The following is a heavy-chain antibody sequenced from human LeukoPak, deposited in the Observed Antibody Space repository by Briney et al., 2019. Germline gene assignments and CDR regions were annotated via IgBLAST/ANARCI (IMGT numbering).Heavy chain of an antibody. V-gene: IGHV4-59*01. CDR2: IFYSGST. J-gene: IGHJ4*02. CDR3: ARENSYYDSSGYYYGSGYFDY. CDR1: GFTFSSYW. Sequence: GSLRLSCAASGFTFSSYWMSWVRQAPGKGLEWIGNIFYSGSTHYSPSLKSRVTISVDTSKNQFSLRLSSVTAADTAMYYCARENSYYDSSGYYYGSGYFDYWGQGALVTVSS. D-gene: IGHD3-22*01.